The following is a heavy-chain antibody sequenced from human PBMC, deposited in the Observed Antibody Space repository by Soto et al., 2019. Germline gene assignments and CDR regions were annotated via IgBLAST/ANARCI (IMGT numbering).Heavy chain of an antibody. CDR1: GFTFSTYG. CDR2: ISYDGNNK. CDR3: AKSVYNWNDGFFDY. D-gene: IGHD1-1*01. J-gene: IGHJ4*02. V-gene: IGHV3-30*18. Sequence: QVQLVESGGGVVQPGRSLRLSCAASGFTFSTYGMHWVRQAPGKGLEWVAVISYDGNNKYYADSVKGRFTISRDSSENTLYLYMNSQRAEETAVYYCAKSVYNWNDGFFDYWGQGTLVTVSS.